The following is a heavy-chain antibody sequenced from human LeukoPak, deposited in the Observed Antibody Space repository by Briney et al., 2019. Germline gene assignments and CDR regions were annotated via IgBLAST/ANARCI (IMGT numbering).Heavy chain of an antibody. D-gene: IGHD3-3*01. CDR1: GGTFSSYA. CDR3: AILGYDFWSGYYPW. J-gene: IGHJ4*02. Sequence: SVTVSCKASGGTFSSYAISWVRQAPGQGLEWMGGIIPIFGTANYAQKFQGRVTITTDESTSTAYMELSSLRSEDTAVYYCAILGYDFWSGYYPWWGQGTLVTVSS. CDR2: IIPIFGTA. V-gene: IGHV1-69*05.